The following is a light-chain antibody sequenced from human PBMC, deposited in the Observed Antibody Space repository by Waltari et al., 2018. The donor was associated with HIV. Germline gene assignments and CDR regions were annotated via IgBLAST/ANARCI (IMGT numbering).Light chain of an antibody. J-gene: IGLJ2*01. CDR1: RSDVGGYNY. Sequence: QSALTQPASVSGSPGQSITISCTGTRSDVGGYNYLSWYQQHPGKAPKLMIYDVSNRPSGVSNRFSGSKSGNTASLTISGLQAEDEADYYCSSYTSSSTVVFGGGTKLTVL. CDR2: DVS. CDR3: SSYTSSSTVV. V-gene: IGLV2-14*03.